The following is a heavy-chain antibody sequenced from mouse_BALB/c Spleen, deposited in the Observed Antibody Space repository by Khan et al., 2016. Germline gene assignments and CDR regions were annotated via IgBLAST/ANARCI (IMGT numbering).Heavy chain of an antibody. CDR2: IWGDGSI. Sequence: RKQSGPGLVAPSQSLSITCTVSGFSITGFAVNWVRQPPGKGLEWLGGIWGDGSIAYESALKSRLSISKDNSKSQVFLKMNSLQTDDTARYYCASSYDYDGGFAYWGQGTLVTVSA. CDR3: ASSYDYDGGFAY. J-gene: IGHJ3*01. V-gene: IGHV2-6-7*01. D-gene: IGHD2-4*01. CDR1: GFSITGFA.